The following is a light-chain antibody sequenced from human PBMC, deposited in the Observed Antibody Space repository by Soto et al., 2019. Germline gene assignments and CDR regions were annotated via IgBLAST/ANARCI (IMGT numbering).Light chain of an antibody. V-gene: IGKV1-39*01. CDR1: QSLSSY. Sequence: DIQMTQSPSSLSASVGDRVTITCRASQSLSSYLNWYQQEPGKAPKLLIYAASSLQSGVTSRFSGSGSGTDFTLTISNLQPEDFATYYCQQSYSSPRTFGQGTKVEIK. J-gene: IGKJ1*01. CDR3: QQSYSSPRT. CDR2: AAS.